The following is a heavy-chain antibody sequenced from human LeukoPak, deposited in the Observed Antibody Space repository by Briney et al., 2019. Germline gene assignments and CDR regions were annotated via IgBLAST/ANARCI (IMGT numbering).Heavy chain of an antibody. Sequence: GGSLRLSCTASGFTFSDYAIHWVRQAPGKGLEWVAVISDDGTNTFYGDSVKGRFTISRDNSNNTLFLQMSSLRADDTAVYYCAKDAIRGVIVSYFDPWGQGTRVTVSS. D-gene: IGHD3-10*01. V-gene: IGHV3-30*18. J-gene: IGHJ5*02. CDR3: AKDAIRGVIVSYFDP. CDR1: GFTFSDYA. CDR2: ISDDGTNT.